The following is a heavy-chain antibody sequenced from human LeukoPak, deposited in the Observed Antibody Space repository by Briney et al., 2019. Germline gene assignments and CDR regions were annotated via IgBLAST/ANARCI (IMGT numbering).Heavy chain of an antibody. J-gene: IGHJ2*01. V-gene: IGHV3-9*01. D-gene: IGHD4-17*01. Sequence: GGSLRLSCAASGFTFDDYAMHWVRQAPGKGLEWVSGISWNSGSIGYADSVKGRFTISRDNAKNSLYLQMNSLRAEDTALYYCAKDIAGGDYAASYWYFDLWGRGALVTVSS. CDR2: ISWNSGSI. CDR3: AKDIAGGDYAASYWYFDL. CDR1: GFTFDDYA.